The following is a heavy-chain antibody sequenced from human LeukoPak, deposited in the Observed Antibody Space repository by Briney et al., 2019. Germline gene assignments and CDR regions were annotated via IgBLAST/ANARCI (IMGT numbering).Heavy chain of an antibody. J-gene: IGHJ6*02. D-gene: IGHD6-6*01. CDR2: IYSGGST. V-gene: IGHV3-53*01. CDR1: GFTVSSNY. CDR3: ARDRPYYGMDV. Sequence: GGSLRLSCAASGFTVSSNYMSWVRQAPGKGLEWVSVIYSGGSTYYADSVKGRFTISRDNSKNTLYLQMNSLRAEDTAVYYCARDRPYYGMDVWGQGTMVTASS.